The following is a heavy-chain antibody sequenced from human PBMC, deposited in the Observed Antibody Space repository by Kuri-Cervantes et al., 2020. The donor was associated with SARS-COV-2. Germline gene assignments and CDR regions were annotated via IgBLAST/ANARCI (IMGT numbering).Heavy chain of an antibody. CDR3: ARDSGDWNPDGLDL. J-gene: IGHJ3*01. V-gene: IGHV1-18*01. Sequence: ASVNVSCKASGYTFKTYGISWVRQAPGRGLEWMGYINPYNGNTNYAQIIQGRVTLTTDTSTNTAYMELRSLRSFDTAVYFCARDSGDWNPDGLDLWGQGTMVTVSS. D-gene: IGHD1-1*01. CDR2: INPYNGNT. CDR1: GYTFKTYG.